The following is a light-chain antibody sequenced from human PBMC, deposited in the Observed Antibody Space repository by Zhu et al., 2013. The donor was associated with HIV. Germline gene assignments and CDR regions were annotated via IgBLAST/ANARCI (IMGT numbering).Light chain of an antibody. CDR2: DAS. V-gene: IGKV1-33*01. CDR3: QNYNSDTWT. J-gene: IGKJ1*01. Sequence: DIQMTQSPSSLSASVGDRVTITCQASQDISNYLNWYQQKPGKAPKLLIYDASNLETGVPSRFSGSGSGTDFTFTISSLQPEDVASYYCQNYNSDTWTFGQGTKVE. CDR1: QDISNY.